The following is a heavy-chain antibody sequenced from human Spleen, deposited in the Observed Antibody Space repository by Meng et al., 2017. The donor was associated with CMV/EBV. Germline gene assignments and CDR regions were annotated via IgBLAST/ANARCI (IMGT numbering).Heavy chain of an antibody. CDR3: ARGYYDSSGYGYWYLDL. CDR2: IYYSGST. Sequence: QESAPGLGQPSQTPSLTCTFSGGAISSGDYYWSWIRQPPGKGLEWIGYIYYSGSTYYNPSLKSRVTISVDTSKNQFSLKLSSVTAADTAVYYCARGYYDSSGYGYWYLDLWGRGTLVTVSS. V-gene: IGHV4-30-4*01. D-gene: IGHD3-22*01. J-gene: IGHJ2*01. CDR1: GGAISSGDYY.